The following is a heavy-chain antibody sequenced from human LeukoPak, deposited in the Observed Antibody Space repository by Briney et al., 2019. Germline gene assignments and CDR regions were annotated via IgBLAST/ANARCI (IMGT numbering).Heavy chain of an antibody. CDR1: GGSISSSSYY. V-gene: IGHV4-39*07. Sequence: SETLSLTCTVSGGSISSSSYYWGWIRQPPGKGLEWIGSIYYSGSTYYNPSLKSRVTISVDTSKNQFSPKLSSVTAADTAVYYCARDGIAAAGSYNWFDPWGQGTLVTVSS. J-gene: IGHJ5*02. D-gene: IGHD6-13*01. CDR3: ARDGIAAAGSYNWFDP. CDR2: IYYSGST.